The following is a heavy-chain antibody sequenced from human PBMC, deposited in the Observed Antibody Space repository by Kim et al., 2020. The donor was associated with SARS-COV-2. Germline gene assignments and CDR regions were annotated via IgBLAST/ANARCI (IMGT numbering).Heavy chain of an antibody. J-gene: IGHJ4*02. CDR2: ISSSSSYI. Sequence: GGSLRLSCAASGFTFSSYSMNWVRQAPGKGLEWVSSISSSSSYIYYADSVKGRFTISRDNAKNSLYLQMNSLRAEDTAVYYCARNRRRSDSILGVGDYFDYWGQGTLVTVPS. CDR1: GFTFSSYS. V-gene: IGHV3-21*01. D-gene: IGHD3-10*01. CDR3: ARNRRRSDSILGVGDYFDY.